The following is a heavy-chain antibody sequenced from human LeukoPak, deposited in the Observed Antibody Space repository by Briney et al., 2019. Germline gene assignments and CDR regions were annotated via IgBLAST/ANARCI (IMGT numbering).Heavy chain of an antibody. D-gene: IGHD3-16*01. CDR2: IYYSGST. CDR1: GGSISSSSYY. V-gene: IGHV4-39*07. CDR3: ARGDAQEGTNAFDI. Sequence: NPSETLSLTCTVSGGSISSSSYYWGWIRQPPGKGLEWIGSIYYSGSTNYNPSLKSRVTISVDTSKNQFSLKLTSVTAADMAVYYCARGDAQEGTNAFDIWGQGTMVTVSS. J-gene: IGHJ3*02.